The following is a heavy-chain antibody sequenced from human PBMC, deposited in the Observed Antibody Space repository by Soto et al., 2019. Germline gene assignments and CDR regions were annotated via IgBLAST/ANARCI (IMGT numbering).Heavy chain of an antibody. Sequence: PSESLCLTCTVSGGSNSSGDYYWNWIRQHPGKGLEWIGYIYHRGSTKYNPSLKNRVTISVDTSKNQISLKLNSLSAPDTAIYYCAKEGAMAGMGYFDCWGQGTLVTGSS. CDR1: GGSNSSGDYY. V-gene: IGHV4-31*03. D-gene: IGHD6-19*01. CDR2: IYHRGST. CDR3: AKEGAMAGMGYFDC. J-gene: IGHJ4*01.